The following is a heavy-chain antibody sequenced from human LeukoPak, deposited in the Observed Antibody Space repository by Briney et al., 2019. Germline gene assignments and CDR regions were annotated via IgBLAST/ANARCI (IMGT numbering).Heavy chain of an antibody. D-gene: IGHD3-22*01. CDR2: ISGRGDST. J-gene: IGHJ4*02. V-gene: IGHV3-23*01. CDR1: GFTFSIYA. CDR3: ANTYYYDSSGPPHL. Sequence: GGSLRLSCAGSGFTFSIYAMTWVRQAPGKGLEWVSSISGRGDSTNYADSVKGRFTISRDNSKNTLYLQMNSLRAEDTAVYYCANTYYYDSSGPPHLWGQGTLVTVSS.